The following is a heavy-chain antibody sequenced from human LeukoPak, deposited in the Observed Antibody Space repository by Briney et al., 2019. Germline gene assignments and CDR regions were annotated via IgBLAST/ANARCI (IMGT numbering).Heavy chain of an antibody. CDR3: AKDEGLVRGVIYYYYSMDV. Sequence: PGRSLRLSCAASGFTFSSYGMHWVRQAPGKGLEWVAVISYDGGNKYYADSVKGRFTISRDNSKNTLYLQMNSLRAEDTAVYYCAKDEGLVRGVIYYYYSMDVWGKGTTVTVSS. D-gene: IGHD3-10*01. J-gene: IGHJ6*04. CDR2: ISYDGGNK. CDR1: GFTFSSYG. V-gene: IGHV3-30*18.